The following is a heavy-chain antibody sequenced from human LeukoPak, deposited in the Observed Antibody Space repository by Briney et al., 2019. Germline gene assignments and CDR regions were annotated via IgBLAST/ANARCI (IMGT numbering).Heavy chain of an antibody. V-gene: IGHV4-59*01. CDR3: AGSITIFGVVTRNWFDP. CDR2: IYYSGST. D-gene: IGHD3-3*01. Sequence: PSETLSLTCAVYGGSFSSYYWSWIRQPPGKGLEWIGYIYYSGSTNYNPSLKSRVTISVDTSKNQFSLKLSSVTAADTAVYYCAGSITIFGVVTRNWFDPWGQGTLVTVSS. CDR1: GGSFSSYY. J-gene: IGHJ5*02.